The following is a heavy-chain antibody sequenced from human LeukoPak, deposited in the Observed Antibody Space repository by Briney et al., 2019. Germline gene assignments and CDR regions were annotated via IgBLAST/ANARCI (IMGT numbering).Heavy chain of an antibody. CDR3: ARVCPSGYTTLGWFDP. D-gene: IGHD3-22*01. CDR1: GGSISSYY. V-gene: IGHV4-59*01. J-gene: IGHJ5*02. CDR2: IYYSGST. Sequence: SETLSLTCTVSGGSISSYYWSWIRQPPGKGLEWIGYIYYSGSTNYNPSLKSRVTISVDTSKNQFSLKLSSVTAADTAVYYCARVCPSGYTTLGWFDPWGQGTLVTVSS.